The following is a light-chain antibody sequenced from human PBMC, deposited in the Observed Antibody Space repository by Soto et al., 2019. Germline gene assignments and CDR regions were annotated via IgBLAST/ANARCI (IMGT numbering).Light chain of an antibody. V-gene: IGKV1-39*01. CDR1: QSISSY. J-gene: IGKJ4*01. CDR2: AAS. Sequence: DIQMTQYPSSLSASVGDRVTITCRASQSISSYLNWYHQKPGKAPKLLIYAASSLQSGVPSRFSGSGSGTAFTLTISSLQPEDFASYYCQQSYSTPHLTFGGGTKVEIK. CDR3: QQSYSTPHLT.